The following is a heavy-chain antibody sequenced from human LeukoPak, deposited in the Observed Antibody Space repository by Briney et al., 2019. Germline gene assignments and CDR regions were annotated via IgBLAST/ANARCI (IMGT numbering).Heavy chain of an antibody. CDR2: MNPNSGNT. CDR1: GYTFTSYD. CDR3: ARSRRGGSKYYFDY. Sequence: ASVKVSCKASGYTFTSYDINWVRQATGQGLEWMGWMNPNSGNTGYAQKFQGRVTMTRNTSISTAYMEPSSLRSEDTAVYYCARSRRGGSKYYFDYWGQGTLVTVSS. D-gene: IGHD1-26*01. V-gene: IGHV1-8*01. J-gene: IGHJ4*02.